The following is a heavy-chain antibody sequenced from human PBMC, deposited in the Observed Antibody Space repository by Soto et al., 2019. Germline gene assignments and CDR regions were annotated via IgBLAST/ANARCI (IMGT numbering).Heavy chain of an antibody. CDR2: SFDSGNA. D-gene: IGHD4-4*01. Sequence: QVQLQESGPGLVKPSETLSLTCTVSGGSINSYCWSWIRQPPGKGLEWIAYSFDSGNANYNPSLKNQVTISVDTATHQFSLKLTSVTAADTDAYYCARHRRTTVAKFYFDNWGQGALVTVSS. CDR3: ARHRRTTVAKFYFDN. J-gene: IGHJ4*02. V-gene: IGHV4-59*08. CDR1: GGSINSYC.